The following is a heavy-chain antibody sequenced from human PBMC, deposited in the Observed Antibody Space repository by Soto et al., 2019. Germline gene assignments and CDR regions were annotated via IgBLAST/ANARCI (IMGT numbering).Heavy chain of an antibody. CDR2: INPNSGGT. CDR3: ARDEVGYCSSTSCYSREPYYYYGMDV. Sequence: ASVKVSCKASGYTFTGYYMHCVRQAPGQGLEWMGWINPNSGGTNYAQKFQGRVTMTRDTSISTAYMELSRLRSDDTAVYYCARDEVGYCSSTSCYSREPYYYYGMDVWGQGTTVTVSS. J-gene: IGHJ6*02. CDR1: GYTFTGYY. V-gene: IGHV1-2*02. D-gene: IGHD2-2*02.